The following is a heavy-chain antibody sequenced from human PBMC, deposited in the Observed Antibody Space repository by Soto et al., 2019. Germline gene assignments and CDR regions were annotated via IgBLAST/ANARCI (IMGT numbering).Heavy chain of an antibody. CDR3: ADSAFDI. V-gene: IGHV3-30*03. CDR2: ISYDGSNK. CDR1: GFTFSSYG. Sequence: QVQLVESGGGVVQPGRSLRLSCAASGFTFSSYGMHWVRQAPGKGLEWVAVISYDGSNKYYADSVKGRFTISRDNSKNTLYLQMNSLRAEDTAVYYCADSAFDIWGQGTMVTVSS. J-gene: IGHJ3*02. D-gene: IGHD3-22*01.